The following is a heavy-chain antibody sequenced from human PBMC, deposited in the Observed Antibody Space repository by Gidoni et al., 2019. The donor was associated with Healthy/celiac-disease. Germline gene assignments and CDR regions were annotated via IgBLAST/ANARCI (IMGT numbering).Heavy chain of an antibody. CDR1: DFPFRSYP. Sequence: ELPLLESGGGLVQPGGSLRLSCAASDFPFRSYPMSWVRQAPGKGLEWVSDISGSGGSTYHADSVKGRFTISRDNSKNTLYLQMNSLRAEDTAVYYCAKEYNWNLDGYYYGMDVWGQGTTVTVSS. V-gene: IGHV3-23*01. D-gene: IGHD1-7*01. CDR3: AKEYNWNLDGYYYGMDV. CDR2: ISGSGGST. J-gene: IGHJ6*02.